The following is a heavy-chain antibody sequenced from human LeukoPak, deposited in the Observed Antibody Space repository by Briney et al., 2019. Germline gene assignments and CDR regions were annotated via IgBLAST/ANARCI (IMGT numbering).Heavy chain of an antibody. V-gene: IGHV1-2*02. Sequence: ASVKVSCKASGYTFTGYYMHWVRQAPGQGLEWMGWINPNSGGTNCAQKFQGRVTMTRDTSISTAYMELSRLRSDDTAVYYCAREMIVPAAILLYYYYGMDVWAKGPRSPSPQ. CDR1: GYTFTGYY. D-gene: IGHD2-2*02. J-gene: IGHJ6*04. CDR3: AREMIVPAAILLYYYYGMDV. CDR2: INPNSGGT.